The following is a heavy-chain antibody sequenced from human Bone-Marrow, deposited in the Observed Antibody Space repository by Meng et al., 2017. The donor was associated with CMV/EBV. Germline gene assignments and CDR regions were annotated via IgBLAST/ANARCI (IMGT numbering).Heavy chain of an antibody. J-gene: IGHJ6*02. V-gene: IGHV3-21*01. CDR2: ISSSSSYI. CDR3: ARDCKVVRGVISSSCYYYYGMDV. Sequence: GGSLRLSCAASGFTFSSYSMNWVRQAPGKGLEWVSSISSSSSYIYYADSLKGRFTISRDNAKNSLYLQMNSLRAEDTAVYYCARDCKVVRGVISSSCYYYYGMDVWGQGTTVTVSS. D-gene: IGHD3-10*01. CDR1: GFTFSSYS.